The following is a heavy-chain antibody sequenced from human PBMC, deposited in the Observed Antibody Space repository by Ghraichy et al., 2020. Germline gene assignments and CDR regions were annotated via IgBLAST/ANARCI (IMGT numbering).Heavy chain of an antibody. Sequence: GGSLRLSCAASGFTFSRYGMHWVRQAPGKGLEWVAFIRYDGSNKYYADSVKGRFTISRDNSKNTLYLQMNSLRAEDTAVYYCAKDPGGRHCSGGSCYSGGEYFQHWGQGTLVTVSS. D-gene: IGHD2-15*01. CDR3: AKDPGGRHCSGGSCYSGGEYFQH. CDR1: GFTFSRYG. V-gene: IGHV3-30*02. CDR2: IRYDGSNK. J-gene: IGHJ1*01.